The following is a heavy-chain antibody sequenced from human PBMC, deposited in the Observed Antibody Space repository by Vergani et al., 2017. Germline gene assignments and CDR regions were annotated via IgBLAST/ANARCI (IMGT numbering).Heavy chain of an antibody. CDR2: IIPILGIA. V-gene: IGHV1-69*02. J-gene: IGHJ4*02. Sequence: QVQLVQSGAEVKKPGSSVKVSCKASGGTFSSYTISWVRQAPGQGLEWMGRIIPILGIANYAQKFQGRVTITADKSTKTAYMELSSLRSEDTAVYYCTRGWYYDSIAYWAYWGQGTLVTVSS. CDR1: GGTFSSYT. CDR3: TRGWYYDSIAYWAY. D-gene: IGHD3-22*01.